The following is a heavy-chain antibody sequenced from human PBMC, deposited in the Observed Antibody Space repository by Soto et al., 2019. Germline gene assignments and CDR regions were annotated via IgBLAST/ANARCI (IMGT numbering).Heavy chain of an antibody. J-gene: IGHJ5*02. V-gene: IGHV4-31*03. CDR1: GGSISSGGYY. CDR3: ARTGSGSSNWFDP. Sequence: SETLSLTCTVSGGSISSGGYYWSWIRQHPGKGLEWIGYIYYSGSTYYNPSLKSRVTISVDTSRNQFSLKLSSVTAADTAVYYCARTGSGSSNWFDPWGQGTLVTVSS. D-gene: IGHD3-10*01. CDR2: IYYSGST.